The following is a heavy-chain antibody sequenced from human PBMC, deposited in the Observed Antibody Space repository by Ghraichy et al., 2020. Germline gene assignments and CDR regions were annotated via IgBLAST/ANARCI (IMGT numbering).Heavy chain of an antibody. CDR2: IGSTSNYM. D-gene: IGHD4-23*01. CDR3: VKHHFGGNSPWDN. Sequence: LSLTCAASGFTFSIYSMNWVRQAPGKGLEWVASIGSTSNYMYYADSVKGRFNISRDNAENAVYLQMNSLRVEDTAVYYCVKHHFGGNSPWDNWGQGTLVTVSS. CDR1: GFTFSIYS. V-gene: IGHV3-21*01. J-gene: IGHJ4*02.